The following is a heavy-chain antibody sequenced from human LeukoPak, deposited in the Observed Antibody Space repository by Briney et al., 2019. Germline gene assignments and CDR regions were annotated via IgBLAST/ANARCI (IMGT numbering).Heavy chain of an antibody. D-gene: IGHD6-13*01. CDR2: ISGDGGST. Sequence: PGGSLRLSCAASGFTFDDYAMHWVRQAPGKGLEWVSLISGDGGSTYYADSVKGRFTISRDNSKNSLYLQMNSLRTEDAALYYCARPTCKQQLSSWFDPWGQGTLVTVSS. CDR3: ARPTCKQQLSSWFDP. J-gene: IGHJ5*02. CDR1: GFTFDDYA. V-gene: IGHV3-43*02.